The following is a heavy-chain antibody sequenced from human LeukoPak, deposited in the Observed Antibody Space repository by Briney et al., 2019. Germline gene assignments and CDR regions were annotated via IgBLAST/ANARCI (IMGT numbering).Heavy chain of an antibody. Sequence: SETLSLTCTVSGGSISSYYWSWIRQPAGKGLEWIGRIYTSGSNKYNPSLKSRVTMSVDTSKNQFSLKLSSVTAADTAVYYCARDGSSWYRHWFDPWGQGTLVTVSS. V-gene: IGHV4-4*07. J-gene: IGHJ5*02. CDR2: IYTSGSN. D-gene: IGHD6-13*01. CDR3: ARDGSSWYRHWFDP. CDR1: GGSISSYY.